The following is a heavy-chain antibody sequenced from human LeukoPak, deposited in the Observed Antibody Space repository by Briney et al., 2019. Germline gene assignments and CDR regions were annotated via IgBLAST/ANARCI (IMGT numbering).Heavy chain of an antibody. J-gene: IGHJ4*02. D-gene: IGHD6-6*01. CDR2: IKQDGSEK. CDR3: ASQLDFTSFDY. Sequence: GGSLRLSCAASGFTFSNYWMHWVRQAPGKGLEWVANIKQDGSEKYYVDSVKGRFTISRDNGKSSLYLQMNSLRAEDTAVYYCASQLDFTSFDYWGQGTLVTVSS. V-gene: IGHV3-7*01. CDR1: GFTFSNYW.